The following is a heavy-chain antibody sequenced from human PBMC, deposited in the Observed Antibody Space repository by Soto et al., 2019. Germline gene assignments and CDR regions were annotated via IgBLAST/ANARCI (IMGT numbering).Heavy chain of an antibody. D-gene: IGHD2-2*01. Sequence: EVQLVESGGGLVKPGVSLRLSCAASGFTFSNAWMSWVRQAPGKGLEWVGRIKSKTNGGTTDYAAPVQGRFTISRDDSXNXLXXQMNSLKTEDTAVYYCTRHPLGYCSSSSCYDYFDYWGQGTLVTVSS. V-gene: IGHV3-15*01. CDR1: GFTFSNAW. J-gene: IGHJ4*02. CDR3: TRHPLGYCSSSSCYDYFDY. CDR2: IKSKTNGGTT.